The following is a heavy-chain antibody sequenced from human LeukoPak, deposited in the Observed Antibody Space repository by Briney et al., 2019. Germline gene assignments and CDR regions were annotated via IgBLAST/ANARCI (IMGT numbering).Heavy chain of an antibody. Sequence: SETLSLTCTVSGGSVSSSSYYWVWIRQPPGKGLEWVGSIYYRGSTYYNPSLKSRVTISVDTSKNQFSLKLSSVTAADTAVYYCARGLKNCGGDCYPDYWGQGTLVTVSS. V-gene: IGHV4-39*07. CDR3: ARGLKNCGGDCYPDY. D-gene: IGHD2-21*02. CDR1: GGSVSSSSYY. J-gene: IGHJ4*02. CDR2: IYYRGST.